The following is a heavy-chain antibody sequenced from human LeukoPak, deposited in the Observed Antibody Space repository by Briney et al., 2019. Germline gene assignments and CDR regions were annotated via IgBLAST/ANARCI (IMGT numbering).Heavy chain of an antibody. V-gene: IGHV4-31*03. CDR1: GGSISSGGYY. CDR3: ARVEYSSSSGYFYYYYYMDV. CDR2: IYYSGST. D-gene: IGHD6-6*01. J-gene: IGHJ6*03. Sequence: SQTLSLTCTVSGGSISSGGYYWSWIRQHPGKGLEWIGYIYYSGSTYYNPSLKSRVTISVDTSKNQFSLKLSSVTAADTAVYYCARVEYSSSSGYFYYYYYMDVWGKGTTVTVSS.